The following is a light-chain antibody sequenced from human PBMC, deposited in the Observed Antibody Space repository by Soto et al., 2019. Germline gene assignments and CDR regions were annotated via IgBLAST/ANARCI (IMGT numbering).Light chain of an antibody. CDR3: QQYNTWLWT. J-gene: IGKJ1*01. CDR2: GAS. Sequence: EVVMTQSPATLSVSPGERATLSCRASQSVNANLAWYQQKPGQAPRLLIHGASNRATGIPARFSGSGFGTEFIPTHSSLPAEDFAVYYRQQYNTWLWTFGQGTKVEI. V-gene: IGKV3-15*01. CDR1: QSVNAN.